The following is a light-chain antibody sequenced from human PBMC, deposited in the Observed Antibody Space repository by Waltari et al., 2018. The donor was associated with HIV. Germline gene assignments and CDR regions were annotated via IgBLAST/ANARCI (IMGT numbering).Light chain of an antibody. J-gene: IGKJ1*01. V-gene: IGKV1-5*03. CDR1: QNVGAF. Sequence: DIRLSQSPSTLSASAGDKVAITCRAGQNVGAFFDWYLQKPGKPPTLLLFQTSNLEGGVQAKFSGSLSRSDFTLTINGLQSDDFAPYYFHQYASFSGTFGQGTKVELK. CDR2: QTS. CDR3: HQYASFSGT.